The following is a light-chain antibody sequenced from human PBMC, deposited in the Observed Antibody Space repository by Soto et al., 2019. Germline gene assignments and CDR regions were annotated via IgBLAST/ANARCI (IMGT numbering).Light chain of an antibody. CDR1: QNINNW. Sequence: DIQMTQSPSTLSASVGDRVTITCRASQNINNWLAWYQQKPGKAPKLLIYRASSLENGAPSRFSGRGSGTDFIFTITRLQPADFATYYCQQYSSDSTFGQGTKVEIK. V-gene: IGKV1-5*03. CDR3: QQYSSDST. CDR2: RAS. J-gene: IGKJ1*01.